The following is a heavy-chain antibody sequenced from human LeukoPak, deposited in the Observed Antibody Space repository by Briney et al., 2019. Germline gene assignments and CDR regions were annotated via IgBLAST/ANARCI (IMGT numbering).Heavy chain of an antibody. J-gene: IGHJ4*02. CDR1: GFTFSSYA. V-gene: IGHV3-23*01. Sequence: PGGSLRLSCAASGFTFSSYAMSWVRQAPGKGLEWVSRISGSGGSTYYADSVKGRFTISRDNSKNTVYLQMSSLRAEDTAVYYCAKADDFWSGYSDYWGQGTLVTVSS. CDR2: ISGSGGST. D-gene: IGHD3-3*01. CDR3: AKADDFWSGYSDY.